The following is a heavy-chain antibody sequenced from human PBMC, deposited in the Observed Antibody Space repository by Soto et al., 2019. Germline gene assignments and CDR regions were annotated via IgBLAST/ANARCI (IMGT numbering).Heavy chain of an antibody. CDR3: ARDLSDILQSPS. Sequence: GGSLRLSWAASGLTFISYWMHWVRQAPGKGLVWVSRINSDGSSTSYADSVKGRFTISRDNAKNTLYLQMNSLRAEDTAVYYCARDLSDILQSPSWGQGTLVTVSS. CDR2: INSDGSST. J-gene: IGHJ4*02. CDR1: GLTFISYW. D-gene: IGHD2-15*01. V-gene: IGHV3-74*01.